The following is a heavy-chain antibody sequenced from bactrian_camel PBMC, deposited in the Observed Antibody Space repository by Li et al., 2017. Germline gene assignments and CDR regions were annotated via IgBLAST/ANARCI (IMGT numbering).Heavy chain of an antibody. D-gene: IGHD6*01. J-gene: IGHJ6*01. Sequence: VESGGGLVQPGGSLRLSCAASGFTLSSYAMSWVRQAPGKGLEWVSTIRSGGGTTVYADSVKGRFTISRDNAKNMVYLLMNSLKSEDTVVYYCAREGGSFSFGYWGQGTQVTVS. V-gene: IGHV3S35*01. CDR2: IRSGGGTT. CDR1: GFTLSSYA. CDR3: AREGGSFSFGY.